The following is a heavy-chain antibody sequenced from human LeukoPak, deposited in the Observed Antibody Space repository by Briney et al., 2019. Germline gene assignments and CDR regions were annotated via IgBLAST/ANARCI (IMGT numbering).Heavy chain of an antibody. Sequence: ASVKVSCKASGYTFTSYDINWVRQATGQGLEWMGWISSFNGITKSTQRLQGRVTLTTDASTSTAYMELRSLTSDDTAVYYCARVYSSTRSWFGPWGQGTLVTVSS. D-gene: IGHD6-13*01. CDR3: ARVYSSTRSWFGP. V-gene: IGHV1-18*01. J-gene: IGHJ5*02. CDR1: GYTFTSYD. CDR2: ISSFNGIT.